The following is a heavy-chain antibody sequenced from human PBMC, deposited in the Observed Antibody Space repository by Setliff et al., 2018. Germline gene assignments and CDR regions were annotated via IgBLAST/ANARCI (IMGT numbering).Heavy chain of an antibody. V-gene: IGHV3-48*03. D-gene: IGHD2-2*01. CDR3: ARSENCFSTHCSPYDY. CDR1: GFTFSNYE. Sequence: GGSLRLSCAASGFTFSNYEMNWVRQAPGKGLEWVSYISYSGSTMYYADSVKGRFTISRDNDKNSMYLQMNSLRAEDTATYYCARSENCFSTHCSPYDYWGQGTLVTVSS. J-gene: IGHJ4*02. CDR2: ISYSGSTM.